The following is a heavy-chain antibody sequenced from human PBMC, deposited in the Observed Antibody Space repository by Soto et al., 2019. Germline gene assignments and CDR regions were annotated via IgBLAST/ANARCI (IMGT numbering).Heavy chain of an antibody. Sequence: PSETLSLTCTVSGGSISSYYWSWIRQPPGKGLEWIGYIYYSGSTNYNPSLKSRVTISVDTSKNQFSLKLSSVTAADTAVYYCARVVPVDTERRVNWFDPWGQGTLVTV. J-gene: IGHJ5*02. D-gene: IGHD5-18*01. CDR3: ARVVPVDTERRVNWFDP. V-gene: IGHV4-59*01. CDR2: IYYSGST. CDR1: GGSISSYY.